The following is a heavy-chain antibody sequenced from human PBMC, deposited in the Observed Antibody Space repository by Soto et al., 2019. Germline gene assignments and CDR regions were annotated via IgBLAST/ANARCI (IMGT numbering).Heavy chain of an antibody. Sequence: ASVKVSCKASGYTFTSYYMHWVRQAPGQGLEWMGIINPSGGSTSYAQKFQGRVTMTRDTSTSTVYMELSSLRSEDTAVYYCARGDGITGTTSPGGAFDIWGQGTMVTV. D-gene: IGHD1-7*01. V-gene: IGHV1-46*01. J-gene: IGHJ3*02. CDR2: INPSGGST. CDR3: ARGDGITGTTSPGGAFDI. CDR1: GYTFTSYY.